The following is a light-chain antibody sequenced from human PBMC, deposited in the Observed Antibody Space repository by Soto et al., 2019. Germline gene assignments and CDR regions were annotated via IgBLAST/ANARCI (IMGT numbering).Light chain of an antibody. V-gene: IGKV1-5*03. J-gene: IGKJ2*01. Sequence: DIHMTQSPSTLSASVRDRVTITCRASQSVSHWLSWYQQKPGRAHRLLIYQASTLKSEVPSRFSASGAGTEFTLNISSLQPDDFATYYCQQYHSSPYPFGQGTKLEI. CDR2: QAS. CDR3: QQYHSSPYP. CDR1: QSVSHW.